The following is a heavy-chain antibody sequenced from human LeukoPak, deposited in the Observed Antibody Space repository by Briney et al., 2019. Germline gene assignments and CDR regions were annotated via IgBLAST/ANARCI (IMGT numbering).Heavy chain of an antibody. CDR2: INSDGSST. Sequence: GGSLRLSCAASGFTFSSYWMHWVRQAPGKGLVWVSRINSDGSSTTYADSVKGRFTISRDNAKNTLYLQMNSLRAEDTAVYYCARGRLGRIPAAPFDCWRQGTLVTVSS. V-gene: IGHV3-74*01. CDR1: GFTFSSYW. CDR3: ARGRLGRIPAAPFDC. J-gene: IGHJ4*02. D-gene: IGHD6-13*01.